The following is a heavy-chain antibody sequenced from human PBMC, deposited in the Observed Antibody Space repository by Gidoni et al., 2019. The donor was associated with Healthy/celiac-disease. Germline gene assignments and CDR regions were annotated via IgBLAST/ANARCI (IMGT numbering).Heavy chain of an antibody. V-gene: IGHV3-11*01. CDR2: SSSSGSTI. D-gene: IGHD3-22*01. Sequence: QVQLVESGGGLVKHGGSLRLSCAASGFTFSDYYMRWIRQAPGKGREGVSYSSSSGSTIYYADSVKGRFTISRDNAKNSLYLQMNSLRAEYTAVYYCARDSLKYYDSSGYPDYWGQGTLVTVSS. CDR3: ARDSLKYYDSSGYPDY. CDR1: GFTFSDYY. J-gene: IGHJ4*02.